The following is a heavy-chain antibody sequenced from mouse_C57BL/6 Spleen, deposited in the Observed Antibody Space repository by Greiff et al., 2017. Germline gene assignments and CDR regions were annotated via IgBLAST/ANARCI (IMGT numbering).Heavy chain of an antibody. CDR2: INPYNGGT. CDR3: ARTGDGYYIFDY. CDR1: GYTFTDYY. Sequence: VQLQQSGPVLVKPGASVKMSCKASGYTFTDYYMNWVKQSHGKSLEWIGVINPYNGGTSYNQKFKGKATLTVDKSSSTAYMELNSLTSEDSAVYYCARTGDGYYIFDYWGQGTTLTVSS. V-gene: IGHV1-19*01. D-gene: IGHD2-3*01. J-gene: IGHJ2*01.